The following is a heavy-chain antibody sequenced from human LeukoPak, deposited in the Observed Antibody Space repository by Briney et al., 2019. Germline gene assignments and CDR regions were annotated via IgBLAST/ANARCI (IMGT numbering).Heavy chain of an antibody. CDR2: IYYSGST. J-gene: IGHJ6*03. V-gene: IGHV4-59*01. D-gene: IGHD2-2*01. CDR3: ARGGSGYCSSTSCYHYYYYMDV. Sequence: SETLSLTCTVFGGSISSYYWSWIRQPPGKGLEWIGYIYYSGSTNYNPSLKSRVTISVDTSKNQFSLKLSSVTAADTAVYYCARGGSGYCSSTSCYHYYYYMDVWGKGTTVTVSS. CDR1: GGSISSYY.